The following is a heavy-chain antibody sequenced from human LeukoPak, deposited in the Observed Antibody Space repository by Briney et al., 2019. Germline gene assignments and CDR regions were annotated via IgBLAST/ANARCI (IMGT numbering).Heavy chain of an antibody. CDR2: IYYSGST. D-gene: IGHD6-19*01. CDR3: ARGVAGTWGFDY. J-gene: IGHJ4*02. Sequence: PSETLSLTCTVSGGAISSGDYYWSWIRQPPGKGLEWIGYIYYSGSTNYNPSLKSRVTISVDTSKNQFSLKLSSVTAADTAVYYCARGVAGTWGFDYWGQGTLVTVSS. CDR1: GGAISSGDYY. V-gene: IGHV4-61*08.